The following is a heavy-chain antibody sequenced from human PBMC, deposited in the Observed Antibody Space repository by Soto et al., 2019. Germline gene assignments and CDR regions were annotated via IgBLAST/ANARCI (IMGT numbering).Heavy chain of an antibody. D-gene: IGHD3-9*01. V-gene: IGHV4-39*01. CDR3: ARQTVIYGILTGSIEREGFDY. Sequence: PSETLSLTCIVSSGSMSSSLNHWGWIRQPPGKGLEWIGNINYSGSTYYNPSLKSRVTMSVDTSKNQFSLKLSSVTAADTAVYYCARQTVIYGILTGSIEREGFDYWGQGTLVTVSS. CDR2: INYSGST. J-gene: IGHJ4*02. CDR1: SGSMSSSLNH.